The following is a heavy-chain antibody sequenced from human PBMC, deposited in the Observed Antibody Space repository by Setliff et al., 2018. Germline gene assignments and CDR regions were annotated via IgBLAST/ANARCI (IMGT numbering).Heavy chain of an antibody. Sequence: PGGSLRLSCAASGFTFNTYWMHWVRQAPGKGLVWFSHINSDGSGTSYADSVKGRFTISRDNAKSSLYLQMNSLRAEDTAVYYCARDQGSYGYRAFDSWGQGALVTVSS. CDR3: ARDQGSYGYRAFDS. CDR2: INSDGSGT. D-gene: IGHD3-16*01. V-gene: IGHV3-74*01. J-gene: IGHJ4*02. CDR1: GFTFNTYW.